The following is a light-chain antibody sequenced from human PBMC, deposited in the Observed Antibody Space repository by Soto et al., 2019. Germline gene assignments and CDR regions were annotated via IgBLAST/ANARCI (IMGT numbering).Light chain of an antibody. CDR3: SSYTTTDTYV. V-gene: IGLV2-14*01. Sequence: QSALTQPASVSGSPGQSITLSCTGTSSDVGGYNYVSWSQQHPGKAPKLIIYEVSNRPSGVSNRFSGSKSGNTASLTISGLQAEDEADYYCSSYTTTDTYVFGTGTKVTVL. CDR1: SSDVGGYNY. J-gene: IGLJ1*01. CDR2: EVS.